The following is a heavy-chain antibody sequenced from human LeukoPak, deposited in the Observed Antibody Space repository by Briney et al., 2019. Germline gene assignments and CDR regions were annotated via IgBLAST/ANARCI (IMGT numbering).Heavy chain of an antibody. J-gene: IGHJ4*02. CDR1: GFTFSSYG. Sequence: GSLRLSCAASGFTFSSYGMHWVRQAPGKGLEWVAFIRYDGSNKYYADSVKGRFTISRDNSKNTLYLQMNSLRAEDTAVYYCATRVEDYGGIDYWGQGTLVTVSS. V-gene: IGHV3-30*02. CDR3: ATRVEDYGGIDY. D-gene: IGHD4-17*01. CDR2: IRYDGSNK.